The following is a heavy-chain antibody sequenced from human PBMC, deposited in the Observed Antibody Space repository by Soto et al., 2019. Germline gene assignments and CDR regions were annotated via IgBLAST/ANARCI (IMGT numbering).Heavy chain of an antibody. V-gene: IGHV3-30-3*01. CDR1: GFTFSSYA. CDR2: ISYDGSNN. Sequence: QVQLVESGGGVVQPGRSLRLSCAASGFTFSSYAMHWVRQAPGKGLEWVAVISYDGSNNYYADSVKGRFTISRDNSTNTLYLQMSSLRAEDTAVYYCARAFGSLTGLDAPWFDPWGQGTLVTVSS. CDR3: ARAFGSLTGLDAPWFDP. J-gene: IGHJ5*02. D-gene: IGHD1-26*01.